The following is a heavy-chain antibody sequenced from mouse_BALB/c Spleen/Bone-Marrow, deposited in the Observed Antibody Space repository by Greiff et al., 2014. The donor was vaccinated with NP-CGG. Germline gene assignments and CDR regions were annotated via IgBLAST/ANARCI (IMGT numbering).Heavy chain of an antibody. V-gene: IGHV5-6*01. CDR2: INSGGSFT. J-gene: IGHJ4*01. CDR3: TSRGSSMITTGYPTDY. CDR1: GFTLSNYG. D-gene: IGHD2-4*01. Sequence: DVQLVESGGDLVKPGGSLKLSCAASGFTLSNYGMSWVRQTPDKRLEWVATINSGGSFTYYPDSVKGSFTISRVNAKNTRYLQSISQNLEDTAVYLGTSRGSSMITTGYPTDYWGQGTSVTVSS.